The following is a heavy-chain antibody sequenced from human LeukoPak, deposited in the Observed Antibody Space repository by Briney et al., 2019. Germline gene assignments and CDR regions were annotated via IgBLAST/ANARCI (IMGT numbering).Heavy chain of an antibody. CDR2: IHHSGTT. V-gene: IGHV4-59*03. CDR1: AGSINRFY. Sequence: KASETLSLTCSVSAGSINRFYWNWIRQSPGKGLEWVGFIHHSGTTKINPSLQSRVTMSIDTSKNQLSLKLTSVTAADSALYFCATNTGSFFAWFDYWGQGILVTVSS. CDR3: ATNTGSFFAWFDY. D-gene: IGHD1-26*01. J-gene: IGHJ4*02.